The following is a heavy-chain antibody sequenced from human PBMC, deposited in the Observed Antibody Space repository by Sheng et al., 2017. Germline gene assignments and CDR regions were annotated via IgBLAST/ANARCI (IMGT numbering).Heavy chain of an antibody. Sequence: QVQLVQSGAEVKDPGASVKVSCKASGYTFAAYYMHWVRQAPGQGLEWMGWINPNSGATNYAQTFQGRVTLTRDTAISTAHMELYRLRSDDTAIYFCARGNYADNLHFDYWGQG. CDR2: INPNSGAT. CDR3: ARGNYADNLHFDY. D-gene: IGHD4-17*01. CDR1: GYTFAAYY. V-gene: IGHV1-2*02. J-gene: IGHJ4*02.